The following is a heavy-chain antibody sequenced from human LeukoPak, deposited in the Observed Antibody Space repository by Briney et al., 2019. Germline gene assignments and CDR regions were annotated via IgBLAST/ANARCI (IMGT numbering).Heavy chain of an antibody. V-gene: IGHV1-46*01. CDR2: INPTTGDT. J-gene: IGHJ3*02. Sequence: ASVKVSCTASGYTFTIYYMHWVRQAPGQRLEWMGIINPTTGDTTYAQKFQGRLTMTRDMSTSTVYMELSSLTSEGTAVFYCARYGFSAVWQGGWHAFDIWGQGTVVTVSS. D-gene: IGHD2-15*01. CDR3: ARYGFSAVWQGGWHAFDI. CDR1: GYTFTIYY.